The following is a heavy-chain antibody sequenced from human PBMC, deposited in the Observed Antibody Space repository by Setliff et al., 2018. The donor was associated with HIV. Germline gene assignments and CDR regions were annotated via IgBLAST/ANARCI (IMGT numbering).Heavy chain of an antibody. CDR3: ARSIVPVASGYYYFEY. CDR2: IDHRGRP. CDR1: GGSFSDYY. V-gene: IGHV4-34*01. J-gene: IGHJ4*02. Sequence: SETLSLTCGIYGGSFSDYYWSWIRQPPGKGLEWIGEIDHRGRPKYKPSLKSRVTISVDTSKNQFSLRLSSVAAGDTAVYYCARSIVPVASGYYYFEYWGQGTLVTVSS. D-gene: IGHD3-3*01.